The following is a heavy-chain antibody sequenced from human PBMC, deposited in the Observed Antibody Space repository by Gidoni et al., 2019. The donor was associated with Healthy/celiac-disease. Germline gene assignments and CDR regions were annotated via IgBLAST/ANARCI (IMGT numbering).Heavy chain of an antibody. CDR3: ASTLRGGYYYYYGMDV. J-gene: IGHJ6*02. CDR2: IYIGGSK. D-gene: IGHD2-8*01. Sequence: EVQLVESGGGLVQPGGSLRLSCAASGFTVISNYMSWVRQAPGKGLEWMSVIYIGGSKYYADSVKGRFTITRDNSKKKQYLQMNSLRAEDTAVYYCASTLRGGYYYYYGMDVWGQGTTVTVSS. CDR1: GFTVISNY. V-gene: IGHV3-66*01.